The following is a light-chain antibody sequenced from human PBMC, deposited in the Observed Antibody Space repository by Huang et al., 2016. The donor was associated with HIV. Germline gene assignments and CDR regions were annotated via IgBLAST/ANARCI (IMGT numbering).Light chain of an antibody. CDR1: QSVSSW. Sequence: DIQMSQSPSTLSASVGDRVTITCRASQSVSSWWAWYQQKPGKAPKLLIYKASTLESGVPSRVSGSGSGTEFTLTISSLEPDDFASYYCQQYNTYSTFGQGTKVEIK. V-gene: IGKV1-5*03. CDR2: KAS. CDR3: QQYNTYST. J-gene: IGKJ1*01.